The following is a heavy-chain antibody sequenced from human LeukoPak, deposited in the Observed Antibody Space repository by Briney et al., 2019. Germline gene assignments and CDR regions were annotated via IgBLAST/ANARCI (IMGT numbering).Heavy chain of an antibody. CDR2: INPNSGDT. CDR1: GYTFTGHW. V-gene: IGHV1-2*02. CDR3: ASKAGDQQERTSFDY. Sequence: ASVKVSCKASGYTFTGHWMHWVRQAPGQGLEWIGWINPNSGDTSYAQKFQGRVTMTRDTSISTAYMDLTRLTSDDTAVYYCASKAGDQQERTSFDYWGQGTLVTVSS. D-gene: IGHD1-14*01. J-gene: IGHJ4*02.